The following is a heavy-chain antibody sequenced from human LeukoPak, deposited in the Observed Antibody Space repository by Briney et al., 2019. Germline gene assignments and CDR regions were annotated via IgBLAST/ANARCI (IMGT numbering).Heavy chain of an antibody. Sequence: GASVKVSCKASGFTSISSAMQWVRQARGQRPEWMGWIVVGNGNTNYAQNFQERVTMTRDMSTTTAYMELSSLRSEDTAVYYCATRVVDSSAPYDVREIWGQGTMVTVSS. CDR2: IVVGNGNT. J-gene: IGHJ3*02. CDR3: ATRVVDSSAPYDVREI. D-gene: IGHD3-22*01. CDR1: GFTSISSA. V-gene: IGHV1-58*02.